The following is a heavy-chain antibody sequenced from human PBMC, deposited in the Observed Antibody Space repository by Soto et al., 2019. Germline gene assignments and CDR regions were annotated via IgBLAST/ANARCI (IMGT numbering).Heavy chain of an antibody. CDR2: IYNSATT. CDR3: ARGRFDFIWGTPAPYLDY. CDR1: GDSISTYY. D-gene: IGHD3-16*01. V-gene: IGHV4-59*01. Sequence: SETLSLTCTVSGDSISTYYWTWIRQPPGKGLEWIGYIYNSATTKYNPSLKSRVTISVDTSKNQFSLKLSSVTTADTAVYYCARGRFDFIWGTPAPYLDYWGQGALVTVSS. J-gene: IGHJ4*02.